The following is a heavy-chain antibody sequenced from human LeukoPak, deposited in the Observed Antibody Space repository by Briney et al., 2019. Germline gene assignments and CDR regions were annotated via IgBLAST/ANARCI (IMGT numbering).Heavy chain of an antibody. J-gene: IGHJ4*02. CDR1: GFTFSSYE. Sequence: GGSLRLSCAASGFTFSSYEMNWVRQAPGKGLEWVSCITTSGSTIYYADSVKGRFTMSRDNAKNSLYLQMNSLRAEDTAVYYRARVSSYRGFDCWGQGTLVTVSS. CDR2: ITTSGSTI. V-gene: IGHV3-48*03. D-gene: IGHD4-11*01. CDR3: ARVSSYRGFDC.